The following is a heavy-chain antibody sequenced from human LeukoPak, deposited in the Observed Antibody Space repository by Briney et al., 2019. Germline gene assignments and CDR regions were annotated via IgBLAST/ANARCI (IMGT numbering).Heavy chain of an antibody. Sequence: ASVKVSCKASGGTFSSYAISWVRQAPGQGLEGMGGIIPIFGTANYAQKFQGRVTITADESTSTAYMELSSLRSEDTAVYYCARDTESIFDYWGQGTLVTVSS. CDR2: IIPIFGTA. CDR1: GGTFSSYA. J-gene: IGHJ4*02. D-gene: IGHD1-14*01. CDR3: ARDTESIFDY. V-gene: IGHV1-69*13.